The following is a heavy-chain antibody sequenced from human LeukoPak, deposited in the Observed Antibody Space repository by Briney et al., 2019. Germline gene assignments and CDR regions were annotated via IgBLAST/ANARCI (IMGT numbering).Heavy chain of an antibody. D-gene: IGHD3-3*01. V-gene: IGHV3-33*08. CDR2: IWYDGSNK. CDR1: GFTFSSYG. CDR3: ARDRSYDFWSGYSTPDY. J-gene: IGHJ4*02. Sequence: GGSLRLSCAASGFTFSSYGMHWVRQAPGKGLEWVAVIWYDGSNKYYADSVKGRFTIYRDNSKNTLDLQMNSLRAEDTAVYYCARDRSYDFWSGYSTPDYWGQGTLVTVSS.